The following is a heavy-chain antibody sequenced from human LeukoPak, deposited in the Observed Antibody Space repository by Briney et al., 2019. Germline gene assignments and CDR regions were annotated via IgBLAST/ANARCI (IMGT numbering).Heavy chain of an antibody. CDR3: TRGSRWARFVQPFDY. D-gene: IGHD3-10*01. CDR1: GFTFGDYA. V-gene: IGHV3-49*04. J-gene: IGHJ4*02. Sequence: GGSLRLSCTGSGFTFGDYAISWVRQAPGKGLEWLGFIRSKDNDGTTDYAASVKGRFIISRDDSKSIAYLQMNSLKTEDTAVYYCTRGSRWARFVQPFDYWGQGTLVTVSS. CDR2: IRSKDNDGTT.